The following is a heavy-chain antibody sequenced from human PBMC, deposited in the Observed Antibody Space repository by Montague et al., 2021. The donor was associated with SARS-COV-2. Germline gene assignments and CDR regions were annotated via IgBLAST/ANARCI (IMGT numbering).Heavy chain of an antibody. J-gene: IGHJ3*02. Sequence: TLSLTCTVSGGSISSGGYYWSWIRQHLGKGLEWIGYIYYSGSTYYNPSLKSRVTISVDTSKNQFSLRLTSVTAADTAVYYCARGQVTVFGVLIMLPAAGPLDSWGLGTKVTVSS. D-gene: IGHD3-3*01. CDR2: IYYSGST. V-gene: IGHV4-31*03. CDR3: ARGQVTVFGVLIMLPAAGPLDS. CDR1: GGSISSGGYY.